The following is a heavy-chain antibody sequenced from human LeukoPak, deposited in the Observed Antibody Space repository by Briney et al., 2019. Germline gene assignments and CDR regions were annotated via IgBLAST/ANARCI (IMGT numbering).Heavy chain of an antibody. V-gene: IGHV5-51*01. Sequence: GESLKISCKGSGYSFTSYWIGWVRQMPAKGLQWMGIIYPGDSDTRYSPSFQGQVTISADKSISTAYLQWSSLKASDTAMYYCARRRDYSAVDYWGQGTLVTVSS. CDR3: ARRRDYSAVDY. J-gene: IGHJ4*02. D-gene: IGHD3-10*01. CDR2: IYPGDSDT. CDR1: GYSFTSYW.